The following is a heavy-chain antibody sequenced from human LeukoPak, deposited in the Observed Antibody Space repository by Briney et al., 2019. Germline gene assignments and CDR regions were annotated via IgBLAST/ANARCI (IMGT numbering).Heavy chain of an antibody. V-gene: IGHV4-59*01. J-gene: IGHJ5*02. CDR3: ARGHLPGIAAAGTIDWFDP. D-gene: IGHD6-13*01. CDR1: GASISSYY. CDR2: IYYSGST. Sequence: SETLSLTCTVSGASISSYYWSWIRQPPGKGLEWIGYIYYSGSTNYNPSLKSRVTISVDTSKNQFSLKLSSVTAADTAVYYCARGHLPGIAAAGTIDWFDPWGQGTLVAVSS.